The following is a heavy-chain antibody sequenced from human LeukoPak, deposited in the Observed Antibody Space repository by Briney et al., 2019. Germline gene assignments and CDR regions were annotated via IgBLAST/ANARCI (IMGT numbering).Heavy chain of an antibody. J-gene: IGHJ4*02. CDR1: GFTFSSYS. D-gene: IGHD6-19*01. V-gene: IGHV3-48*02. CDR3: AFRSGWSADWGYYFDY. CDR2: ISSSSSTI. Sequence: QAGGSLRLSCAASGFTFSSYSMTWVRQAPGKGLEWVSYISSSSSTIYYADSVKGRFTISRDNAKNSLYLQMNSLRDEDTAVYYCAFRSGWSADWGYYFDYWGQGTLVTVSS.